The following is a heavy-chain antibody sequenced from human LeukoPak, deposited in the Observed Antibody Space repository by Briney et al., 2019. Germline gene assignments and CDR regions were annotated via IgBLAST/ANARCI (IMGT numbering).Heavy chain of an antibody. J-gene: IGHJ3*02. CDR1: GYSFTSYW. D-gene: IGHD2-2*01. CDR3: ARSCTSTSCYLTDAFDI. V-gene: IGHV5-51*01. Sequence: GESLKISCKGSGYSFTSYWIGWVRQMPGKGLEWMGIIYPGDSDTRYSPSFQGQVTISADKSISTAYLQWSSLKASDTAMYYCARSCTSTSCYLTDAFDIWGQGTMVPVSS. CDR2: IYPGDSDT.